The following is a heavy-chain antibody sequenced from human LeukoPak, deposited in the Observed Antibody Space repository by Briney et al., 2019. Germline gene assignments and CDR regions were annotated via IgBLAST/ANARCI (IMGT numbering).Heavy chain of an antibody. CDR1: GFTFSSYA. CDR2: ISYDGSNK. D-gene: IGHD3-22*01. Sequence: GGSLRLSCAASGFTFSSYAMHWVRQAPGKGLEWVAVISYDGSNKYYADSVKGRFTISRDNSKNTLYLQMNRLRAEDTAVFYCTKTGGPYYYDTGAFDIWGQGTMVTVSS. V-gene: IGHV3-30*01. CDR3: TKTGGPYYYDTGAFDI. J-gene: IGHJ3*02.